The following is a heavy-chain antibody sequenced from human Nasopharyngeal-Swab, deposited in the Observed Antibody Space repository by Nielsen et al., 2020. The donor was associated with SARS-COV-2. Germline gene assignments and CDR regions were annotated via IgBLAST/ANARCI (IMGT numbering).Heavy chain of an antibody. D-gene: IGHD2-2*01. J-gene: IGHJ3*02. CDR2: ISAYNGNT. CDR1: GYTFTSYA. V-gene: IGHV1-18*01. Sequence: ASVKVSCKASGYTFTSYAMHWVRQAPGQRLEWMGWISAYNGNTNYVQKLQGRVTMTTDTSTSTAYMELRSLRSDDTAVYYCASNPLYCSSTSCYHDAFDIWGQGTMVTVSS. CDR3: ASNPLYCSSTSCYHDAFDI.